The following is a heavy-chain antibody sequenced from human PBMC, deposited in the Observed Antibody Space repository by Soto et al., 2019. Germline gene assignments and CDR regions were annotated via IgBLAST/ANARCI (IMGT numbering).Heavy chain of an antibody. J-gene: IGHJ6*03. CDR2: IRWNSGSV. CDR1: GFTFDDYA. D-gene: IGHD4-17*01. CDR3: AKDLYGDYSYYYMDV. V-gene: IGHV3-9*01. Sequence: DVQLVESGGGLVQPGRSLRLSCAASGFTFDDYAMHWVRQAPGKGLEWVSGIRWNSGSVDYADSVKGRFTISRDNAKNSLYLQMNSLRGEDTALYYCAKDLYGDYSYYYMDVWGKGTTVTVSS.